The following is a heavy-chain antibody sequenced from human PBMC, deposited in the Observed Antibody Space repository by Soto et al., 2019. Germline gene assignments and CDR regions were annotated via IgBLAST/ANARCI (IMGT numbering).Heavy chain of an antibody. CDR3: ARPARECSSPGCAN. Sequence: EVQLVESGGGLVQPGGSLRLSCVVSGLTFSNYWMSWVRQAPGKGLEWVANINQDGSASYYVDSVKGRFTISRDNAKNSLYLQMTSLRAEDTAVYYCARPARECSSPGCANWGQGTLVSVSS. D-gene: IGHD2-2*01. J-gene: IGHJ4*02. CDR2: INQDGSAS. CDR1: GLTFSNYW. V-gene: IGHV3-7*01.